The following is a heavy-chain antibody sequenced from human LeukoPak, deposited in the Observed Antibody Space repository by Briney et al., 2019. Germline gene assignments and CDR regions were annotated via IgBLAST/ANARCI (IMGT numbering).Heavy chain of an antibody. CDR3: ARASFWFDYSGYYFDY. V-gene: IGHV3-74*01. CDR2: INTDGSST. J-gene: IGHJ4*02. D-gene: IGHD2-15*01. CDR1: GFTFSSYW. Sequence: GGSLRLSCAASGFTFSSYWMHWVRQAPGKGLVWVSRINTDGSSTSYADSVKGRFTISRDNSKNTVYLQMNSLRAEDTAVYYCARASFWFDYSGYYFDYWGQGTLVTVSS.